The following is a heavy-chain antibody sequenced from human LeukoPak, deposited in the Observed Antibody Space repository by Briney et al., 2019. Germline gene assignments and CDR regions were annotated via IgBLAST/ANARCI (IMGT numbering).Heavy chain of an antibody. CDR2: ISSSSSYI. CDR3: AREGGGYSYRQFDY. CDR1: GFTFSSYS. D-gene: IGHD5-18*01. Sequence: GGSLRLSCAASGFTFSSYSMNWVRQAPGKGLEWVSSISSSSSYIYYADSVKGRFTISRDNAKNSLYLQMNSLRAEDTAVYYCAREGGGYSYRQFDYWGQGTLVTVSS. J-gene: IGHJ4*02. V-gene: IGHV3-21*01.